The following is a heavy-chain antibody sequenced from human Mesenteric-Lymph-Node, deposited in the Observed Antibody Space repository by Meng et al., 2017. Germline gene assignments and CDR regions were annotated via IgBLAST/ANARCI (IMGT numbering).Heavy chain of an antibody. CDR2: IDHSGDT. D-gene: IGHD5-24*01. Sequence: QGKLQQWGAGWLKPSETLSLTCAVYGGSFSGYYWSWIRQPPGKGLEWIGDIDHSGDTNYNPSLKSRVTISMGKSNNQLSLKLNSVTAADTAVYYCATQESRDGHNPYWGQGTLVTVSS. CDR1: GGSFSGYY. CDR3: ATQESRDGHNPY. V-gene: IGHV4-34*01. J-gene: IGHJ4*02.